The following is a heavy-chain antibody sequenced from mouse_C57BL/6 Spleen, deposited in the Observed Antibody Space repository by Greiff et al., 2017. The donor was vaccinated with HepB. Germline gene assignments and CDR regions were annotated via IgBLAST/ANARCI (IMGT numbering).Heavy chain of an antibody. V-gene: IGHV1-50*01. D-gene: IGHD1-1*01. CDR3: ARGDGSSEGFAY. J-gene: IGHJ3*01. CDR2: IDPSDSYT. Sequence: QVQLQQPGAELVKPGASVKLSCKASGYTFTSYWMQWVKQRPGQGLEWIGEIDPSDSYTNYNQKFKGKATLTVDTSSSTAYMQLSSLTSEDSAVYYCARGDGSSEGFAYWGQGTLVTVS. CDR1: GYTFTSYW.